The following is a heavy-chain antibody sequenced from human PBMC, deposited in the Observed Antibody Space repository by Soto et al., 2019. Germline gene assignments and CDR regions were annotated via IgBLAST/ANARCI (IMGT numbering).Heavy chain of an antibody. V-gene: IGHV3-11*01. CDR2: ISSSGSTI. Sequence: GGSLRLSCAASGFTFSDYYMSWIRQAPGKGLEWVSYISSSGSTIYYADSVKGRFTISRDNAKNSLYLQMNSLRAEDTAVYYCAITPRARPGVAGRSDYWGQGTLVTVSS. CDR1: GFTFSDYY. CDR3: AITPRARPGVAGRSDY. D-gene: IGHD6-19*01. J-gene: IGHJ4*02.